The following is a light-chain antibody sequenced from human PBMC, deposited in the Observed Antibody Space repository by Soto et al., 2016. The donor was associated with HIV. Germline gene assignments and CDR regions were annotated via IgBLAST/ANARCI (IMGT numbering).Light chain of an antibody. CDR1: QDISNY. CDR3: QQYNSYWT. V-gene: IGKV1-33*01. J-gene: IGKJ1*01. Sequence: DIQMTQSPSSLSASVGDRVTITCQASQDISNYLNWYQQKPGKAPKLLIYDASNLETGVPSRFSGSGSGTDFTFTISSLQPEDFATYYCQQYNSYWTFGQGTKVE. CDR2: DAS.